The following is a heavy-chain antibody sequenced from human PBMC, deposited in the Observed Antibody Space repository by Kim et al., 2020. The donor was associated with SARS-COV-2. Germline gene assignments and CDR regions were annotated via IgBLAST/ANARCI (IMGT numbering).Heavy chain of an antibody. CDR2: ISGGGTT. CDR1: GFTFSGSA. V-gene: IGHV3-23*01. J-gene: IGHJ6*02. Sequence: GGSLRLSCAASGFTFSGSAMRWVRQPPGKGLEWVSTISGGGTTYYADSVKGRFSISVDNSENILYLQMNSLRADDTAIYYCAKPGASYYYAMDVWGQGTTVTVSS. CDR3: AKPGASYYYAMDV.